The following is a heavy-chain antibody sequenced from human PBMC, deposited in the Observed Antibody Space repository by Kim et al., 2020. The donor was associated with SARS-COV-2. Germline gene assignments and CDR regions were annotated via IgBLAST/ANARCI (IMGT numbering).Heavy chain of an antibody. CDR1: GFTFSSYA. D-gene: IGHD3-10*01. Sequence: GGSLRLSCAASGFTFSSYAMHWVRQAPGKGLEWVAVISYDGSNKYYADSVKGRFTISRDNSKNTLYLQMNSLRAEDTAVYYCAREGGSGSPRGGYFQHWGQGTLVTVSS. J-gene: IGHJ1*01. CDR2: ISYDGSNK. CDR3: AREGGSGSPRGGYFQH. V-gene: IGHV3-30*04.